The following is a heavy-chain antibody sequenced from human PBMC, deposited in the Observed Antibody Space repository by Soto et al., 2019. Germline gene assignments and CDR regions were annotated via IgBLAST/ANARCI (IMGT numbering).Heavy chain of an antibody. Sequence: QITLKESGPTLVRPPQTLTLTCTFAGFSLTSGVVVGWIRQPPRKALEWLALIYWDDDKRYSPSLKNRLTITQDTSQNQVVLTMTKVGPVDTATYFCAHIDPEIVTVGGHGGFDYWGQGTLVTVSS. V-gene: IGHV2-5*02. J-gene: IGHJ4*02. CDR1: GFSLTSGVV. CDR2: IYWDDDK. CDR3: AHIDPEIVTVGGHGGFDY. D-gene: IGHD5-12*01.